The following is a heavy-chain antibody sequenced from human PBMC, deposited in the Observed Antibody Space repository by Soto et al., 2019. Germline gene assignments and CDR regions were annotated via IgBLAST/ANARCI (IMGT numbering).Heavy chain of an antibody. CDR1: GGSFSGYY. D-gene: IGHD3-16*01. CDR2: INHTGST. V-gene: IGHV4-34*01. Sequence: SETLSLTCAVYGGSFSGYYWSWIRQPPGKGLEWIGEINHTGSTNYNPSLKSRVTISVDRSKNQFTLQLTSVTAADTAIYYCATSFGNAWYTYWGQGTQVTVSS. J-gene: IGHJ4*02. CDR3: ATSFGNAWYTY.